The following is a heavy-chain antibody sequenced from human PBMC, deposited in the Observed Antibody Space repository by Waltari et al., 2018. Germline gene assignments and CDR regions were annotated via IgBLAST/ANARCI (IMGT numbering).Heavy chain of an antibody. CDR1: GGSFSGYY. CDR2: INHSGST. D-gene: IGHD3-22*01. Sequence: QVQLQQWGAGLLKPSETLSLTCAVYGGSFSGYYWSWIRQPPGKGLEWIGEINHSGSTNYNPSLKSRVTISVDTSKNQFSLKLSSVTAADTAVYYCARTYYYDSGAFDIWGQGTMVTVSS. V-gene: IGHV4-34*01. J-gene: IGHJ3*02. CDR3: ARTYYYDSGAFDI.